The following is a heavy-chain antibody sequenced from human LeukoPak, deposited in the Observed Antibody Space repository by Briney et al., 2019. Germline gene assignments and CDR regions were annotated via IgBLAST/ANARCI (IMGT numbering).Heavy chain of an antibody. V-gene: IGHV4-34*01. CDR2: INHSGST. CDR3: ARGYYDSSGQIDY. CDR1: GGSFSGYY. D-gene: IGHD3-22*01. J-gene: IGHJ4*02. Sequence: SETLSLTCAVYGGSFSGYYWSWIRQPPGKGLEWIGEINHSGSTNYNPSLKRRVTISVDTSKHQFSLKLSSVTAADTAVYYCARGYYDSSGQIDYWGQGTLVTVSS.